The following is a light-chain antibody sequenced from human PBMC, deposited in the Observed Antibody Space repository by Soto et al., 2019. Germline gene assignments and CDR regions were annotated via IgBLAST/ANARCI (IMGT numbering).Light chain of an antibody. CDR3: SSYTTSSTYV. CDR2: EVS. V-gene: IGLV2-14*01. J-gene: IGLJ1*01. CDR1: SSDVGAYNY. Sequence: QSALTQPASVSGSPGQSITISCTGTSSDVGAYNYVSWYQQHPGKAPKLMIYEVSNRPSGVSNRVSGSKSGNTASLTISGLQAEDEADYHCSSYTTSSTYVFGAGTKVTVL.